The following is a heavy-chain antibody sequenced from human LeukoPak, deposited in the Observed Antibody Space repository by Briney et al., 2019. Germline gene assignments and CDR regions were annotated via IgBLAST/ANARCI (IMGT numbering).Heavy chain of an antibody. J-gene: IGHJ3*02. Sequence: GGSLRLSCAASGFSFSDYWMTWVRQAPGKGLEWVSSISSSSSYIYYADSVKGRFTISRDNAKNSLYLQMNSLRAEDTAVYYCARGGYDFWSGYPGAFDIWGQGTMVTVSS. D-gene: IGHD3-3*01. V-gene: IGHV3-21*01. CDR1: GFSFSDYW. CDR2: ISSSSSYI. CDR3: ARGGYDFWSGYPGAFDI.